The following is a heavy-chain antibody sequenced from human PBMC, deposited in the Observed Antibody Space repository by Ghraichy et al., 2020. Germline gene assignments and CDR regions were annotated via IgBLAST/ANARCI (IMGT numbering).Heavy chain of an antibody. Sequence: SETLSLTCTVSGGSISSGGYYWSWIRQHPGKGLEWIGYIYYSGSTYYNPSLKSRVTISVDTSKNQFSLKLSSVTAADTAVYYCARVGYCSGGGCYSRSPFDYWGQGTLVTVSS. CDR2: IYYSGST. CDR1: GGSISSGGYY. V-gene: IGHV4-31*03. J-gene: IGHJ4*02. CDR3: ARVGYCSGGGCYSRSPFDY. D-gene: IGHD2-15*01.